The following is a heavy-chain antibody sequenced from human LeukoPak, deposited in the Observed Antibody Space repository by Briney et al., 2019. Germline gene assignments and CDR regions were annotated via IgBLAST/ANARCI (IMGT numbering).Heavy chain of an antibody. CDR2: IYYSGST. CDR3: ARAWDGSGRYNWFDP. D-gene: IGHD3-10*01. CDR1: GGSISSYY. V-gene: IGHV4-59*12. J-gene: IGHJ5*02. Sequence: SETLSLTCTVSGGSISSYYWSWIRQPPGKGLEWIGYIYYSGSTNYNPSLKSRVTISVDTSKNQFSLKLSSVTAADTAVYYCARAWDGSGRYNWFDPWGQGTLVTVSS.